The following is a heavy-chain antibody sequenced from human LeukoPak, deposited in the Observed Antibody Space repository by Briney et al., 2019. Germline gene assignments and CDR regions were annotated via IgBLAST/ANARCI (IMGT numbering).Heavy chain of an antibody. CDR3: ARLQGAGTRYFDY. CDR1: GGSISSSSYY. CDR2: IYYSGST. V-gene: IGHV4-39*01. J-gene: IGHJ4*02. D-gene: IGHD6-19*01. Sequence: SETLSLTCTVSGGSISSSSYYWGWIRQPPGKGLEWIGSIYYSGSTYYNPSLRSRVTISLDTSKNQFSLKLSSVTAADTAVYYCARLQGAGTRYFDYWGQGTLSPSPQ.